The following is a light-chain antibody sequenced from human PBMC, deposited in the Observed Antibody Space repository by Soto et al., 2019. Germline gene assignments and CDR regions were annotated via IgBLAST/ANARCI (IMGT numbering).Light chain of an antibody. CDR3: QQYGSSGT. CDR1: QSVSNNY. J-gene: IGKJ1*01. Sequence: EIVLTQSPCTLSRSAGERATLSWRASQSVSNNYLAWYQQKPGQAPRLLIYGASNRATGIPDRFSGSGSGTDFTLTISRLEPEDFAVYYCQQYGSSGTFGQGTKVDI. V-gene: IGKV3-20*01. CDR2: GAS.